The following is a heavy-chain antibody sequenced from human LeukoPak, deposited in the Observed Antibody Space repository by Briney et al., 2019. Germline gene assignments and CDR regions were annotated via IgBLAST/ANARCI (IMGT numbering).Heavy chain of an antibody. D-gene: IGHD2-2*01. CDR1: GFTVRSNY. Sequence: GGSLRLSCAASGFTVRSNYMTWVRQAPGKGLEGVSVLYGGGSTYYADSVKGRFTISRDNSKNTLYLQMNSLRAEDTAVYYCAGLCGSISCPEVVGHRGQGTLVTVSS. V-gene: IGHV3-66*02. CDR3: AGLCGSISCPEVVGH. J-gene: IGHJ4*02. CDR2: LYGGGST.